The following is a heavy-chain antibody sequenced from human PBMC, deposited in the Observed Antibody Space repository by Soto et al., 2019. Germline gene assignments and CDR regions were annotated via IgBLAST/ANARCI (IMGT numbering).Heavy chain of an antibody. CDR2: MNPNSGNT. V-gene: IGHV1-8*01. J-gene: IGHJ4*02. CDR3: ARCPMTTVTYEFFDY. CDR1: GYTFTSYD. Sequence: QVQLVQSGAEVKKPGASVKVSCKASGYTFTSYDINWVRQATGQGLEWMGWMNPNSGNTGYAQKFQGRVTMTRNTSIITAHMELCSLSSEDTAVYYCARCPMTTVTYEFFDYWGQGTLVTVSS. D-gene: IGHD4-4*01.